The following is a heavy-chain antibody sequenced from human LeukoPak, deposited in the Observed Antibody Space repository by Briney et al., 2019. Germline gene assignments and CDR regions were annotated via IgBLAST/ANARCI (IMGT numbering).Heavy chain of an antibody. Sequence: PGGSLRLSCAASGFTFSSYSMNWVRQAPGKGLEWVSSISSSSSYIYYADSVKGRFTISRDNAKNSLYLQMNSLRAEDTAVHYCAKDITMVRGVIRSERDAFDIWGQGTMVTVSS. CDR3: AKDITMVRGVIRSERDAFDI. CDR2: ISSSSSYI. CDR1: GFTFSSYS. D-gene: IGHD3-10*01. J-gene: IGHJ3*02. V-gene: IGHV3-21*04.